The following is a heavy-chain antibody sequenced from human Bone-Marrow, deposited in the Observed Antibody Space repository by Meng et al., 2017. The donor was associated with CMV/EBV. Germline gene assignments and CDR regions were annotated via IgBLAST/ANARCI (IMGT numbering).Heavy chain of an antibody. CDR1: GFTFSSYA. V-gene: IGHV3-30*04. J-gene: IGHJ4*02. D-gene: IGHD3-3*01. CDR2: ISYDGSNK. CDR3: ARRRNYDFWSGYSRLDY. Sequence: GESLKISCAASGFTFSSYAMHWVRQAPGKGLEWVAVISYDGSNKYYADSVKGRFTISRDNSKNTLYLQMNSLRAEDTAVYYCARRRNYDFWSGYSRLDYWGQGTRVTVSS.